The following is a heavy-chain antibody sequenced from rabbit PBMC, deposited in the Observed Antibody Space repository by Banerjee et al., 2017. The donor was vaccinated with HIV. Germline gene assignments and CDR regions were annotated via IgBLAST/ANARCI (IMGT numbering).Heavy chain of an antibody. Sequence: QSLEESGGDLVKPGASLTLTCTASGFSFSSSYYMCWVRQAPGKGLEWIACIYGGSSDSTYYASWAKGRFTISKTSSTTVTLQLNSLTAADTATYFCARTMAGAVSYFNLWGPGTLVTVS. CDR2: IYGGSSDST. V-gene: IGHV1S40*01. J-gene: IGHJ4*01. CDR3: ARTMAGAVSYFNL. CDR1: GFSFSSSYY. D-gene: IGHD4-2*01.